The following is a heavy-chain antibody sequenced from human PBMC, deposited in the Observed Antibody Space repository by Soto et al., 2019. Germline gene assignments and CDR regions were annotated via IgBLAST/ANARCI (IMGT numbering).Heavy chain of an antibody. Sequence: SETLSLTCAVYGGSFSGYYWSWIRQPPGEGLEWIGEINHSGSTNYNPSLKSRVTISVATSKIQFSLKLSSVTAADTAVYYCARVGTKRTSNTSKAVGWFDPWGQGTMVTVSS. V-gene: IGHV4-34*01. CDR2: INHSGST. CDR3: ARVGTKRTSNTSKAVGWFDP. D-gene: IGHD1-1*01. J-gene: IGHJ5*02. CDR1: GGSFSGYY.